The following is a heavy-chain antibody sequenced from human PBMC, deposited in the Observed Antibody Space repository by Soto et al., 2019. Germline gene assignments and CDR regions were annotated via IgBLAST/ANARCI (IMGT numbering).Heavy chain of an antibody. CDR1: GGTFSSYA. V-gene: IGHV1-69*13. Sequence: SVKVSCKASGGTFSSYAISWVRQAPGQGLEWMGGIIPIFGTANYAQKFQGRVTITADESTSTAYMELSSLRSEDTAVYYCARNEARSSGGNSDYYYGMDVWGQGTTVTVSS. CDR3: ARNEARSSGGNSDYYYGMDV. CDR2: IIPIFGTA. J-gene: IGHJ6*02. D-gene: IGHD2-15*01.